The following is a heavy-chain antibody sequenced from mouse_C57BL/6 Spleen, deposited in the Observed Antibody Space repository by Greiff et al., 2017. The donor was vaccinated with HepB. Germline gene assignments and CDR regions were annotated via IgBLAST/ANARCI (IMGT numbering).Heavy chain of an antibody. Sequence: EVQLQQSGAELVKPGASVKLSCTASGFNIKDYYMHWVKQRTEQGLEWIGRIDPEDGETKYAPKFQGKATITADTSSNTAYLQLSSLTSEDTAVYYCARLTAFTTGSGAYWGQGTLVTVSA. CDR3: ARLTAFTTGSGAY. J-gene: IGHJ3*01. V-gene: IGHV14-2*01. CDR1: GFNIKDYY. CDR2: IDPEDGET. D-gene: IGHD1-1*01.